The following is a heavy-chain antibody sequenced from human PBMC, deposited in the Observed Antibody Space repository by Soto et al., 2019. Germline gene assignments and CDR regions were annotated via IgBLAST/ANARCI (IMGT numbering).Heavy chain of an antibody. CDR2: INQSGST. J-gene: IGHJ4*01. CDR1: GGSFSGYR. D-gene: IGHD3-16*01. Sequence: PSETLSLTCAVYGGSFSGYRWTWIRQPPGKGLEWIGEINQSGSTNYNPSLKRRVTISVDTSKNQFSLKLSSVTAADTAVYYCARLHWGSSANIRQHYFDYWGHGTPVTVSS. CDR3: ARLHWGSSANIRQHYFDY. V-gene: IGHV4-34*01.